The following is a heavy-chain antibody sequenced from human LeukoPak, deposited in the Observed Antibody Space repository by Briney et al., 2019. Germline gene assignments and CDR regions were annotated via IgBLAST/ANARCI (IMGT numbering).Heavy chain of an antibody. CDR1: GGSFSGYY. Sequence: PSETLSLTCAVYGGSFSGYYWSWIRQPPGKGLEWIGEINHSGSTNYNPSLKSRVTISVDTSKNQFSLKLSSVTAADTAVYYCARGLRYYGSGSYGLDYWGQGTLVTVSS. V-gene: IGHV4-34*01. D-gene: IGHD3-10*01. CDR2: INHSGST. J-gene: IGHJ4*02. CDR3: ARGLRYYGSGSYGLDY.